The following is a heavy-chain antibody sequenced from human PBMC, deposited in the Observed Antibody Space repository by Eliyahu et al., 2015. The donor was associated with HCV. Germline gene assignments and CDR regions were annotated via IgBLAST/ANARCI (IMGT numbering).Heavy chain of an antibody. D-gene: IGHD6-13*01. CDR1: GGSISXXNYY. Sequence: QLQLQESGPGLVKLSETLSLTXTXSGGSISXXNYYWGWIRQPPGKGLDWIGNXYYTGSTDYNPSLKSRVTISVDTSKNQFSLNLSSVTAADTALYYCARLKIAAAGTSLSWGYYMDVWGKGTTVTVSS. V-gene: IGHV4-39*01. J-gene: IGHJ6*03. CDR3: ARLKIAAAGTSLSWGYYMDV. CDR2: XYYTGST.